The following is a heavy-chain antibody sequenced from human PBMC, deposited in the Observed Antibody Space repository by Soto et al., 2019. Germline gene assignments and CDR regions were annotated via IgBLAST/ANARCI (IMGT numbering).Heavy chain of an antibody. J-gene: IGHJ6*02. Sequence: PSETLSLTCTVSGDSVTSFKDCWSWIRQPPGKGLEWIGYIYYSGSADYNPSLGSRVTISIDTSKNQFSLKLTSVTAADTAVYYCARGVGFGYYYYHMDLWGQGTTVT. D-gene: IGHD3-10*01. V-gene: IGHV4-61*01. CDR1: GDSVTSFKDC. CDR2: IYYSGSA. CDR3: ARGVGFGYYYYHMDL.